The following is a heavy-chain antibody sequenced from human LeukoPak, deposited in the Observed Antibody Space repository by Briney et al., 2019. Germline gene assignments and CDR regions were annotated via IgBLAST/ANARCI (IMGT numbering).Heavy chain of an antibody. CDR2: IRYDGSNK. Sequence: AGGSLRLSCAASGFTFSSYGMHWVRQAPGKGLEWVAFIRYDGSNKYYADSVKGRFTISRDNSKNTLYLQMNSLRAEDTAVYYCARDRGWAHSSSIDYWGQGPLVTVSA. CDR1: GFTFSSYG. J-gene: IGHJ4*02. D-gene: IGHD6-13*01. CDR3: ARDRGWAHSSSIDY. V-gene: IGHV3-30*02.